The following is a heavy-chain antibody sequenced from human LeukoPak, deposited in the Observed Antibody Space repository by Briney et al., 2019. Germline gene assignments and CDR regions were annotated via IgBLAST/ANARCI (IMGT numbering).Heavy chain of an antibody. J-gene: IGHJ4*02. CDR2: IYDDNT. CDR1: GFTVSAYA. CDR3: AKSYNGYESKPDY. D-gene: IGHD5-12*01. Sequence: PGGSLRLSCAASGFTVSAYAMAWVRQAPGKGLEWVSTIYDDNTYYADSVKGRFAISTDNSKNTLYLQMNSLRVEDTAVYYCAKSYNGYESKPDYWGQGTLVTVSS. V-gene: IGHV3-23*01.